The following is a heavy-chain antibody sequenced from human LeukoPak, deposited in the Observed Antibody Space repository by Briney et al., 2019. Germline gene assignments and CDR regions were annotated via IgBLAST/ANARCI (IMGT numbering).Heavy chain of an antibody. CDR2: IYYSGST. J-gene: IGHJ5*02. CDR3: ARGSSSSEFDP. V-gene: IGHV4-30-4*01. CDR1: GGSISSGDYY. Sequence: SQTLSLTCTVSGGSISSGDYYWGWIRQPPGKGLEWIGYIYYSGSTYYNPSLKSRVTISVDTSKNQFSLKLSSVTAADTAVYYCARGSSSSEFDPWGQGTLVTVSS. D-gene: IGHD6-6*01.